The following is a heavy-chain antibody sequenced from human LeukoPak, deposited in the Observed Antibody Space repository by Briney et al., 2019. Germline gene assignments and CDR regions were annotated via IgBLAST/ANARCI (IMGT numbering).Heavy chain of an antibody. CDR2: INHSGST. D-gene: IGHD3-9*01. V-gene: IGHV4-34*01. CDR3: ARVQTYYDILTGYYVGNWFDP. Sequence: SETLSLTCAVYGGSFSGYYWSWIRQPPGKGLEWVGEINHSGSTNYNPPLKSRVTISVDTSKNQFSLKLSSVTAADTAVYYCARVQTYYDILTGYYVGNWFDPWGQGTLVTVSS. CDR1: GGSFSGYY. J-gene: IGHJ5*02.